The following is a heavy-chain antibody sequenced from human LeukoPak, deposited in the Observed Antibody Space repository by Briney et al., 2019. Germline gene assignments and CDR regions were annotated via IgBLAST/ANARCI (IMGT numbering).Heavy chain of an antibody. CDR3: ARLQNSGNLKSNWFDP. V-gene: IGHV1-69*01. CDR1: GFTFSSYA. Sequence: KTGGSLRLSCAASGFTFSSYAISWVRQAPGQGLEWMGGIIPIFGTANYAQKFQGRVTITADESTSTAYMELSSLRSEDTAVYYCARLQNSGNLKSNWFDPWGQGTLVTVSS. CDR2: IIPIFGTA. D-gene: IGHD3-10*01. J-gene: IGHJ5*02.